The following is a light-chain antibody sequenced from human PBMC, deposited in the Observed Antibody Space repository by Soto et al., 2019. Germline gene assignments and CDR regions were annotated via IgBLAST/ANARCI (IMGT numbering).Light chain of an antibody. CDR2: GAS. V-gene: IGKV3-15*01. CDR3: QQCSNWPWT. J-gene: IGKJ1*01. CDR1: QSIRSY. Sequence: TKFPATVSSSAGDRVTLTCRASQSIRSYLVWYQQKPGKAHKLLIYGASTRESGVPARFSGSGSGTEFTLIIRSLQPEDFAVYYCQQCSNWPWTVGQGTKVDIK.